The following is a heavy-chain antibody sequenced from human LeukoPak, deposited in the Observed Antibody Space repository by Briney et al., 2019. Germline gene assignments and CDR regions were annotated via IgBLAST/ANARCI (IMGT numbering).Heavy chain of an antibody. CDR1: AGSTRGYY. Sequence: PSETLSLTCIVSAGSTRGYYWSWIRQPPGKGLEWIGYIYYSGSTNYNPSLKSRVTISVDTSKNQFSLKLSSVTAAGTAVYYCARIQSSSWVDYWGQGTLVTVSS. J-gene: IGHJ4*02. D-gene: IGHD6-6*01. CDR3: ARIQSSSWVDY. CDR2: IYYSGST. V-gene: IGHV4-59*01.